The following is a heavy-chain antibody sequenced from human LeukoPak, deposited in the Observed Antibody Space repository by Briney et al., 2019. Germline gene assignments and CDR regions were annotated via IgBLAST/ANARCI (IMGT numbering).Heavy chain of an antibody. J-gene: IGHJ4*02. CDR1: GFTLSSYA. D-gene: IGHD1-7*01. Sequence: GGSLRLSCAASGFTLSSYAIHWVRQAPGKGLEWVAVISYDGGIKYYADSVKGRFTISRDNSKNTLYLQMNSLRAEDTAVYYCAKDPRLGLGTTGTAHWGQGTLVTVSS. CDR3: AKDPRLGLGTTGTAH. V-gene: IGHV3-30*04. CDR2: ISYDGGIK.